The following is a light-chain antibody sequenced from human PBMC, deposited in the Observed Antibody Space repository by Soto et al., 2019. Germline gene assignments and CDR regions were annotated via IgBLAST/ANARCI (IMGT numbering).Light chain of an antibody. CDR1: QSVRNN. CDR2: EAS. J-gene: IGKJ1*01. V-gene: IGKV3-15*01. CDR3: QQHDVWPAT. Sequence: EIVMTQSPATLSVSPGERFTLSCRASQSVRNNLAWYQQKPGQAPRLLIYEASIRATGVPARFSGSGYGTEFTLIISSLQSEDFAVYYCQQHDVWPATFGQGTKV.